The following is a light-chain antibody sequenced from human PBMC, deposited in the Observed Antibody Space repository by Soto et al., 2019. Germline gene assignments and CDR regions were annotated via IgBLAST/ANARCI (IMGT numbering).Light chain of an antibody. V-gene: IGKV3-11*01. J-gene: IGKJ5*01. CDR1: QSVSSY. CDR3: HQRLNWPIT. CDR2: DAS. Sequence: EIVLTQSPATLPLSPGERATLSCRASQSVSSYLAWFQQKPGQAPRLLIYDASNRAPGIPARFSGSGSGTDFTFTISSLEPEDFAVYYCHQRLNWPITFGQGTRLEIK.